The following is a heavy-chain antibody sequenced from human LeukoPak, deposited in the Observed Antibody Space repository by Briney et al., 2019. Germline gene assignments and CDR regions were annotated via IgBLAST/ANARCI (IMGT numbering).Heavy chain of an antibody. J-gene: IGHJ4*02. CDR1: GYTFTGYY. D-gene: IGHD6-6*01. CDR2: INPNSGGT. CDR3: ARVAAHYYFDY. V-gene: IGHV1-2*02. Sequence: ASVKVSFKASGYTFTGYYMHWVRQAPGQGPEWMGWINPNSGGTNYAQKFQGRVTMTRDTSISTAYMELSRLRSDDTAVYYCARVAAHYYFDYWGQGTLVTVSS.